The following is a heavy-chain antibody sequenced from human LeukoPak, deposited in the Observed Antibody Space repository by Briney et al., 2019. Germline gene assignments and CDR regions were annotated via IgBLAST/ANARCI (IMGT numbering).Heavy chain of an antibody. Sequence: GASVKVSCKASGYTFTSYYMHWVRQAPGQGLEWMGIINPSGGSTSYAQKFQGRVTMTRDTSTSTVYMELSSLRSEDTAVYYCARGHIVVVPVAMANYNWFDPWGQGTLVTVSS. D-gene: IGHD2-2*01. V-gene: IGHV1-46*03. CDR1: GYTFTSYY. J-gene: IGHJ5*02. CDR2: INPSGGST. CDR3: ARGHIVVVPVAMANYNWFDP.